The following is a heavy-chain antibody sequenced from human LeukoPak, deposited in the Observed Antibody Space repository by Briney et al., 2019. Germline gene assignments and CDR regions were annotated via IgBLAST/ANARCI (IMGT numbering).Heavy chain of an antibody. D-gene: IGHD1-26*01. CDR3: GRDLWDSNSYYYGMDV. V-gene: IGHV3-48*04. CDR1: GFSFGSDS. J-gene: IGHJ6*02. CDR2: ISGSSSSI. Sequence: GGSLRLSCAASGFSFGSDSMNWVRQAPGKGLEWVSYISGSSSSIYYADSVKGRLTISRDNAKNSLYLQMNSLRAEDTAVHYCGRDLWDSNSYYYGMDVWGQGTTVTVSS.